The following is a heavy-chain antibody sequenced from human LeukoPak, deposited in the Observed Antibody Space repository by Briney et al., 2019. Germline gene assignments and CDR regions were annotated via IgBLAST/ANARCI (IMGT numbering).Heavy chain of an antibody. CDR3: ARDGYNKNFDY. Sequence: SVKLSCKASGGTFSSYAISWVRHAPEQGLDWMGRIIPILGIANYAQKFQGRVTITADKSTSTAYMELSSLRSEDTAVYYCARDGYNKNFDYWGQGTLVTVSS. D-gene: IGHD5-24*01. CDR2: IIPILGIA. CDR1: GGTFSSYA. J-gene: IGHJ4*02. V-gene: IGHV1-69*04.